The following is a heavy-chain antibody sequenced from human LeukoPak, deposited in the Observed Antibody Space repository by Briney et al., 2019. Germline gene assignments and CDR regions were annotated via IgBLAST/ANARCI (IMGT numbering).Heavy chain of an antibody. V-gene: IGHV3-23*01. CDR2: ISASGGST. D-gene: IGHD5-24*01. CDR1: GFTFSCYA. CDR3: AKDLRLLNDYNTLMFDY. J-gene: IGHJ4*02. Sequence: PGGSLRLSCPASGFTFSCYAMSWVRQPPGKGLEWVSAISASGGSTYYVDSVKGRFTISRDNSKNTLYLQMNSLRAEDTAVYYCAKDLRLLNDYNTLMFDYWGQGTLVTVSS.